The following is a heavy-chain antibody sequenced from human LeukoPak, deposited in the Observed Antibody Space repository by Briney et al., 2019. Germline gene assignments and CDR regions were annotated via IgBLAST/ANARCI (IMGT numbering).Heavy chain of an antibody. V-gene: IGHV3-30*03. CDR2: ISYDGSNK. CDR3: AGGVASRLLDY. J-gene: IGHJ4*02. D-gene: IGHD4-17*01. Sequence: GGSLRLSCAASGFTFSSYGMHWVRQAPGKGLEWVAVISYDGSNKYYADSVKGRFIISRDNAKSTLFLQMNTLRLDDSAVYYCAGGVASRLLDYWGRGTLVTVSS. CDR1: GFTFSSYG.